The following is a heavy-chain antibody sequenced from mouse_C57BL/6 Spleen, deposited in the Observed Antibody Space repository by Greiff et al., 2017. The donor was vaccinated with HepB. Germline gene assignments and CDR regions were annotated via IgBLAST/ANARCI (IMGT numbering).Heavy chain of an antibody. CDR2: IDPSDSET. V-gene: IGHV1-52*01. Sequence: QVQLQQPGAELVRPGSSVKLSCKASGYTFTSYWMHWVKQRPIQGLEWIGNIDPSDSETHYNQKFKDKATLTVDKSSSTAYMQLSSLTSEDSAVYYGARGGTEVAGFAYWGQGTLVTVSA. J-gene: IGHJ3*01. CDR1: GYTFTSYW. D-gene: IGHD1-1*01. CDR3: ARGGTEVAGFAY.